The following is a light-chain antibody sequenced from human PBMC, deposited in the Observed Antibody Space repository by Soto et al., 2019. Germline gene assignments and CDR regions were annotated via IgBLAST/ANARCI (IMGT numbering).Light chain of an antibody. CDR2: DTS. J-gene: IGKJ1*01. Sequence: EIVLTQSPVILSLSPGERATLSCRASQSVSKFLVWYQQIPGHAPRLLIYDTSNRATDIPARFSGGGSGTDFTLTISSLEPEDFAVYYCQQRSNWPWTFGQGTKVEIK. V-gene: IGKV3-11*01. CDR1: QSVSKF. CDR3: QQRSNWPWT.